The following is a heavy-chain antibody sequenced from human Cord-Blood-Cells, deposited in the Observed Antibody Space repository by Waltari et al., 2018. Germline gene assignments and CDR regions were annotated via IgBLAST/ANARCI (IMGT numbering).Heavy chain of an antibody. Sequence: QVQLQQWGAGLLKPSETLSLTCAVYGGSFSGYYWSWIRQPPGKGLEWIGEINNSGSTNYNPSLNSRVTIAVDTSKNQFSQKLSPVTAADKAMYYCARRTDWNYYDSSGYYYFDYWGQGTLVTVSS. J-gene: IGHJ4*02. CDR1: GGSFSGYY. CDR2: INNSGST. CDR3: ARRTDWNYYDSSGYYYFDY. D-gene: IGHD3-22*01. V-gene: IGHV4-34*01.